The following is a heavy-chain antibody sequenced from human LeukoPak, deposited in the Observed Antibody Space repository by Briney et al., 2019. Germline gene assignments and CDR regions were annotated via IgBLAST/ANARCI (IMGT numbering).Heavy chain of an antibody. Sequence: GRSLRLSCAASGFTFSNYAMHWVRQAPGKRLEWVAVISYDGSNKYYADSVKGRFTISRDNSKNTLYLQMNSLRAEDTAVYYCAREDYCSSISCYRMLDYWGQGTLVTVSS. CDR1: GFTFSNYA. J-gene: IGHJ4*02. CDR2: ISYDGSNK. V-gene: IGHV3-30-3*01. D-gene: IGHD2-2*01. CDR3: AREDYCSSISCYRMLDY.